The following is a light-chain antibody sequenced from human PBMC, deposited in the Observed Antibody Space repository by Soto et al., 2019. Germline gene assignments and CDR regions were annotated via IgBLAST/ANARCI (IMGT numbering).Light chain of an antibody. CDR2: EVS. J-gene: IGLJ3*02. CDR3: SSYTSISTRV. CDR1: SSDVGGYNY. V-gene: IGLV2-14*01. Sequence: QSALTQPASVSGSPGQSITISCTGTSSDVGGYNYVSWYQQHPGKAPKLMIYEVSNRPSGVSNRVSGSKSGNTASLNISGLQAAYEDESYCSSYTSISTRVFGGGTKLIVI.